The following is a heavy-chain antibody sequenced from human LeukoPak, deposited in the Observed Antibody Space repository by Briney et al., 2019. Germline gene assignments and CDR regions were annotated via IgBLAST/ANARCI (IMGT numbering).Heavy chain of an antibody. Sequence: GGSLRLSCVGSGFTFSFSDYWMTWVRQAPGKGLEWVANIKPDGGEKNYVDSVKGRFTISRDNAKNSLYLQMNSLRAEDTAVYYCAKDLHPMVGAKTFDCWGQGTLVTVSS. CDR2: IKPDGGEK. D-gene: IGHD1-26*01. V-gene: IGHV3-7*01. CDR1: GFTFSFSDYW. J-gene: IGHJ4*02. CDR3: AKDLHPMVGAKTFDC.